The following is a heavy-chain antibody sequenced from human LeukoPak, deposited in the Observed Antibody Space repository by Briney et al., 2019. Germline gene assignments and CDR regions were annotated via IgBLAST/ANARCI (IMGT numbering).Heavy chain of an antibody. Sequence: ASVTVSCKASGYIFTSYYIHWVRQAPGQGLEWMGIINPSGGSTIYPQKFQGRVSMTRDTSTSTVYMELSSLRSEDTAVYYCSRVSFLFSGFWDYWGPGTLVTVSS. D-gene: IGHD6-25*01. CDR1: GYIFTSYY. V-gene: IGHV1-46*01. CDR2: INPSGGST. CDR3: SRVSFLFSGFWDY. J-gene: IGHJ4*02.